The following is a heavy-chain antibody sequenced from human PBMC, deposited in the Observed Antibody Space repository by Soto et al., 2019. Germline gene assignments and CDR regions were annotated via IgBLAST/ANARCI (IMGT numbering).Heavy chain of an antibody. D-gene: IGHD3-3*01. Sequence: QVQLQESGPGLVKPSETLSLTCSVSGGSISNYYWSWIRQPPGKGLEWIGYVYYSGSTNYNPSLKSLVTISVDTSKKQFSLKLSSLTAADTALYYCASYTFGVFFDYSGQGTLVTVSS. CDR3: ASYTFGVFFDY. V-gene: IGHV4-59*01. J-gene: IGHJ4*02. CDR2: VYYSGST. CDR1: GGSISNYY.